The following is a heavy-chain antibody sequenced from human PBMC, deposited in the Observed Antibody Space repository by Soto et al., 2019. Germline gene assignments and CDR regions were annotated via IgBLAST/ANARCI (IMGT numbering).Heavy chain of an antibody. V-gene: IGHV3-23*01. J-gene: IGHJ3*01. Sequence: PVGSLRLSCATSVFAFNNYTMSCGRHSPGKWLEWVSGISASGGRTLYADSAKGRFVISRDMSKSTVFLQMNSLRAEATAVYFFAKYSIGEYVRGFDFGGQGTMVTVSS. CDR3: AKYSIGEYVRGFDF. CDR2: ISASGGRT. D-gene: IGHD3-16*01. CDR1: VFAFNNYT.